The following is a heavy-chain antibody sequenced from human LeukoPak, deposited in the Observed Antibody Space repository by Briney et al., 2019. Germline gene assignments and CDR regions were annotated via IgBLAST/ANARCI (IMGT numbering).Heavy chain of an antibody. CDR3: ASWLYHIDY. D-gene: IGHD2-2*02. CDR1: GGSISSGGYY. V-gene: IGHV4-30-2*01. Sequence: SETLSLTCTVSGGSISSGGYYWSCIRQPPGKGLEWIGYIYHSGSTYYNPSLKSRVTISVDRSKNQFSLKLSSVTAADTAVYYCASWLYHIDYWGQGTLVTVSS. J-gene: IGHJ4*02. CDR2: IYHSGST.